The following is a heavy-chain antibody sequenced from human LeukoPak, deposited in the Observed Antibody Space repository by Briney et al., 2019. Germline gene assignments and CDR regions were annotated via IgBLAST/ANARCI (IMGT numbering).Heavy chain of an antibody. D-gene: IGHD2-21*01. J-gene: IGHJ4*02. CDR1: GYTFTSYD. V-gene: IGHV1-8*01. CDR3: AREGVGYCGGDCYRFDY. Sequence: ASVKVSCKASGYTFTSYDINWVRQATGQGLEWMGWMNPNSGNTGYAQKFQGGVTMTRNTSISTAYMELSSLRSEDTAVYYCAREGVGYCGGDCYRFDYWGQGTLVTVSS. CDR2: MNPNSGNT.